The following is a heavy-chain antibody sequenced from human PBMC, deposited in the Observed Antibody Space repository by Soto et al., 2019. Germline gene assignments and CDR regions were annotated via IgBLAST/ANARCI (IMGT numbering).Heavy chain of an antibody. D-gene: IGHD6-13*01. V-gene: IGHV3-73*02. CDR1: GFTFSGSA. CDR2: IRSKANSYAT. CDR3: TRPGSSSRRGEVDY. Sequence: EVQLVESGGGLVQPGGSLKLSCAASGFTFSGSAMHWVRQASGKGLEWVGRIRSKANSYATAYAASVKGRFTISRDDSKNTAYLQMNSLKTEDTAVYYCTRPGSSSRRGEVDYWGQGTLVTVSS. J-gene: IGHJ4*02.